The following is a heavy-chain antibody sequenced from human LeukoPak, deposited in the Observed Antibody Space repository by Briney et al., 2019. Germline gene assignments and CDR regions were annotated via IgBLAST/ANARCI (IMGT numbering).Heavy chain of an antibody. CDR1: GGTFSSYA. J-gene: IGHJ4*02. CDR2: IIPIFGTA. V-gene: IGHV1-69*01. D-gene: IGHD4-17*01. CDR3: ARDEGRGLSYGDYPFDY. Sequence: SVNVSCKASGGTFSSYAISWVRQAPGQGLEWMGGIIPIFGTANYAQKFQGRVTITADESTSTAYMELSSLRSEDTAVYYCARDEGRGLSYGDYPFDYWGQGTLVTVSS.